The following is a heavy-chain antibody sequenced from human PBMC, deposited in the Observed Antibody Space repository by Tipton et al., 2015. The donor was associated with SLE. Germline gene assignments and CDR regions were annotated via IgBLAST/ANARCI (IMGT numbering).Heavy chain of an antibody. CDR2: LNWQGGRI. CDR1: GFNFANYG. CDR3: ARGREGFYYYYGMDV. Sequence: SLRLSCAASGFNFANYGMSWVRQAPGKGLEWISGLNWQGGRIGYAESVKGRFTISRDDAKNFLYLQMSSLRAEDTALYFCARGREGFYYYYGMDVWGQGTTVTVSS. J-gene: IGHJ6*02. V-gene: IGHV3-20*04.